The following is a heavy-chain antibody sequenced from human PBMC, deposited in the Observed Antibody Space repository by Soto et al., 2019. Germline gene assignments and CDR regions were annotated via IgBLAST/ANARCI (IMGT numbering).Heavy chain of an antibody. D-gene: IGHD2-15*01. V-gene: IGHV4-39*01. Sequence: QLQLQESGPGLVKPSETLSLTCTVSGGSISSSSYYWGWIRQPPGKGLEWIGSIYYSGSTYYNPSLKSRVTISVDTSKNQFSLKLSSVTAEDTAVYYCVVVVAARADYWGQGTLVTVSS. CDR3: VVVVAARADY. J-gene: IGHJ4*02. CDR2: IYYSGST. CDR1: GGSISSSSYY.